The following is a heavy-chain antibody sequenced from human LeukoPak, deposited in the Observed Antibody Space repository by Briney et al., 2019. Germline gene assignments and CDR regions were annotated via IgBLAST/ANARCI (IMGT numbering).Heavy chain of an antibody. V-gene: IGHV1-69*13. CDR3: ARGGVSSGSYYKTLLGFDY. D-gene: IGHD3-10*01. J-gene: IGHJ4*02. Sequence: SVKVSCKASGGTFSSYAISWVRQAPGQGLEWMGGIIPIFGTANYAQKFQGRVTITADESTSTAHMELSSLRSEDTAVYYCARGGVSSGSYYKTLLGFDYWGQGTLVTVSS. CDR2: IIPIFGTA. CDR1: GGTFSSYA.